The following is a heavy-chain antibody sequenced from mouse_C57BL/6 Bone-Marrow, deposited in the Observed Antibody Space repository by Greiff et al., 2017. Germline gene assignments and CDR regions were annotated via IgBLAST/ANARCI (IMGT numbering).Heavy chain of an antibody. CDR1: GFSINSDCY. V-gene: IGHV3-3*01. D-gene: IGHD2-5*01. J-gene: IGHJ4*01. CDR3: ARDDYSNYYAMDY. CDR2: TFYSGIP. Sequence: EVKVVESGPSLVRPSQTLSLTCTVTGFSINSDCYWIWIRQFPGNKLEYIGFTFYSGIPYYNPSLESRTSITRDTSKNQFSLKLMSVTTEDTATDYCARDDYSNYYAMDYWGQGTSVTVSS.